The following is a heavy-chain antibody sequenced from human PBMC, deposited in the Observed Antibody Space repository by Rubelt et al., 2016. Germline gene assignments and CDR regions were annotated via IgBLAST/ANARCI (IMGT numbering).Heavy chain of an antibody. Sequence: EVQLLESGGGLVQPGGSLRLSCAASGFTFSSYAMTWVRQAPGKGLEWVSSISVSGDSTYYADSVKGRLTISRDNYKNTLYLQRNSLRAEDTAVYYCARGISNYVDYWGQGTLVTVSS. CDR1: GFTFSSYA. CDR3: ARGISNYVDY. CDR2: ISVSGDST. D-gene: IGHD4-11*01. J-gene: IGHJ4*02. V-gene: IGHV3-23*01.